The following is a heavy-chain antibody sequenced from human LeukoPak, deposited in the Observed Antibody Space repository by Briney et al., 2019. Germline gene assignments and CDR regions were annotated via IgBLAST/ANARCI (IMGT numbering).Heavy chain of an antibody. CDR3: ARGHYYGSGSYSVYFDY. V-gene: IGHV1-69*05. Sequence: SVKVSCKASGGTFSSYAISWVRQAPGQGLECMGGIIPIFGTANYAQKFQGRVTITTDESTSTAYMELSSLRSEDTTVYYCARGHYYGSGSYSVYFDYWGQGTLVTVSS. D-gene: IGHD3-10*01. CDR1: GGTFSSYA. CDR2: IIPIFGTA. J-gene: IGHJ4*02.